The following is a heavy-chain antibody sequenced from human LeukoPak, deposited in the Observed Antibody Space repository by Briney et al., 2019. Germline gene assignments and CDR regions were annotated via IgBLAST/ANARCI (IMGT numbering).Heavy chain of an antibody. Sequence: GGSLRLSCAASGFTFSDCYMSWIRQAPGKGLEWVSYISSSGSTIYYADSVKGRFTISRDNAKNSLYLQMNSLRAEDTAVYYCARGGGYSYGYVRNYYYGMDVWGQGTTVTVSS. J-gene: IGHJ6*02. CDR3: ARGGGYSYGYVRNYYYGMDV. CDR1: GFTFSDCY. D-gene: IGHD5-18*01. V-gene: IGHV3-11*01. CDR2: ISSSGSTI.